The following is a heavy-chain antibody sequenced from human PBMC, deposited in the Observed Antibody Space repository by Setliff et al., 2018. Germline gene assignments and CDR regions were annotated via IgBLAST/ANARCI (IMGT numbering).Heavy chain of an antibody. J-gene: IGHJ6*03. V-gene: IGHV5-51*01. CDR3: ARLLNGYNSYDYYYMDV. CDR2: IYAGNSQI. D-gene: IGHD5-12*01. Sequence: GESLKISCKDSGYTFSLSWIGWVRQMPGKGLDWMGIIYAGNSQIKYGPSFEGQVTISADKSISTAYLQWSSLKASDSAMYYCARLLNGYNSYDYYYMDVWGKGTTVTVSS. CDR1: GYTFSLSW.